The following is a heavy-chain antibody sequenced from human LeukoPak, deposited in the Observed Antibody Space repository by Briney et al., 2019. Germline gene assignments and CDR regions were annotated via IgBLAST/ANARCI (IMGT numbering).Heavy chain of an antibody. CDR2: INPNSGGT. CDR3: ASPYDSSGYWAADAFDI. J-gene: IGHJ3*02. V-gene: IGHV1-2*02. D-gene: IGHD3-22*01. Sequence: ASVKVSCKASGYTFTGYYMHWVRQAPGQGLEWMGWINPNSGGTNYAQKFQGRVTMTRDTSISTAYMELSRLRSDDTAVYYCASPYDSSGYWAADAFDIWGQGTMVTVSS. CDR1: GYTFTGYY.